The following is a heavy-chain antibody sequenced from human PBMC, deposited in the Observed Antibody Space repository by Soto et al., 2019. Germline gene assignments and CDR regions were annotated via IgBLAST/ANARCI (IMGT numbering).Heavy chain of an antibody. CDR3: ARAIVVTGSRPLDY. V-gene: IGHV3-30-3*01. Sequence: QVQLVESGGGVVQPGRSLSISCAASGFTFATTAMHWVRQAPGKGLEWVAVIDGGNKYFADSVKGRFTISRDNSKNTMYLQMNSLRAEDTAVYYCARAIVVTGSRPLDYWGQGTLVTVS. CDR2: IDGGNK. J-gene: IGHJ4*02. D-gene: IGHD2-2*01. CDR1: GFTFATTA.